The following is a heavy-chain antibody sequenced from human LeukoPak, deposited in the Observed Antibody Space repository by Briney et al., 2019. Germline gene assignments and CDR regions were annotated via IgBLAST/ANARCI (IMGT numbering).Heavy chain of an antibody. Sequence: PGGSLRLSCAASGFNFDDYGMSWVRQVPGKGLEWVSGINWNGGSTGYADSVKGRFTISRDHAKNSLYLQMNSLRAEDTALYYCARVKDIGLAEVIDYWGQGTLVTVSS. D-gene: IGHD6-19*01. CDR3: ARVKDIGLAEVIDY. V-gene: IGHV3-20*04. CDR2: INWNGGST. CDR1: GFNFDDYG. J-gene: IGHJ4*02.